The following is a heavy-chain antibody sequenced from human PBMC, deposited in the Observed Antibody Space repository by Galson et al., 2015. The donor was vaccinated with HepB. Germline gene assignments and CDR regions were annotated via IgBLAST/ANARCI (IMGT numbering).Heavy chain of an antibody. Sequence: SVKVSCKVSGYTLTDLSMHWVRQAPGKGLEWMGGFDPEDGETIYAQKFQGRVTMTEDTSTDTAYMELSSLRSEDTAVYYCATPTNPLNGWSGYFSFDIWGQGTMVTVSS. CDR2: FDPEDGET. CDR1: GYTLTDLS. V-gene: IGHV1-24*01. J-gene: IGHJ3*02. CDR3: ATPTNPLNGWSGYFSFDI. D-gene: IGHD3-3*01.